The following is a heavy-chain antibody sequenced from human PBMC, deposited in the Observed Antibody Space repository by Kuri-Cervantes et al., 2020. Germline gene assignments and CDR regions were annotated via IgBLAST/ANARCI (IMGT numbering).Heavy chain of an antibody. D-gene: IGHD4-17*01. CDR1: GFTFSSYG. Sequence: GGSLRLSCAASGFTFSSYGMHWVRQAPGKGLEWVAVIWYDGSNKYYADSVKGRFTISRDNSKNTLYLQMNSLRDDDTAIYYCAKVNSPTVTNPRGHYFDSWGQGTLVTVSS. CDR3: AKVNSPTVTNPRGHYFDS. J-gene: IGHJ4*02. CDR2: IWYDGSNK. V-gene: IGHV3-33*06.